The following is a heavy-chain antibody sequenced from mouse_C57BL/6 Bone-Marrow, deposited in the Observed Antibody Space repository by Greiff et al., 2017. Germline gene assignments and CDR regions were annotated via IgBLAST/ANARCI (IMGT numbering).Heavy chain of an antibody. CDR2: SRNKANDYTT. CDR1: GFTFSDFY. Sequence: EVKVVESGGGLVQSGRSLRLSCATSGFTFSDFYMEWVRQAPGKGLEWIAASRNKANDYTTEYSASVKGRFIVSRDTSQSILYLQMNALRAEDTAMYYCARDNYGNGFAYWGQGTLVTVSA. D-gene: IGHD2-1*01. CDR3: ARDNYGNGFAY. V-gene: IGHV7-1*01. J-gene: IGHJ3*01.